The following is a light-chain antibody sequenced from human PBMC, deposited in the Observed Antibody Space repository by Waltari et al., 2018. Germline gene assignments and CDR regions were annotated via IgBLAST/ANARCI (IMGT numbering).Light chain of an antibody. J-gene: IGLJ1*01. V-gene: IGLV1-44*01. Sequence: QSVLTQPPSASGTPGQRVTISCSGSSSNIGSNTVTWYQQLPGTAPKLLIYSNNQRPSGVPDRFSGSKSGTSASLAFSGLQSEDEADYYCAAWDDSLNGLYVFGTGTKVTVL. CDR3: AAWDDSLNGLYV. CDR1: SSNIGSNT. CDR2: SNN.